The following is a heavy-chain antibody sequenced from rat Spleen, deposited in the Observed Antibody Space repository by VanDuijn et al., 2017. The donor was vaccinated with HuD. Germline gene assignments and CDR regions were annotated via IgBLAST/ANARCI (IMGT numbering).Heavy chain of an antibody. CDR1: GFTFSSNW. V-gene: IGHV5-35*01. CDR2: INPYGSST. Sequence: EVQLVESGGGLVQPGSPLKLSCAASGFTFSSNWLNWIRQAPGKGQEWVATINPYGSSTYYPDTVKGRFVISKDNAKNTGYLQMDSLRYEDTATYYCTRQDYPGVITSWFAHWGQGTLVTVSS. CDR3: TRQDYPGVITSWFAH. J-gene: IGHJ3*01. D-gene: IGHD1-4*01.